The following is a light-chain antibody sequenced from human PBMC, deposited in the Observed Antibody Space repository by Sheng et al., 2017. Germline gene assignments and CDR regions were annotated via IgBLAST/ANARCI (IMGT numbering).Light chain of an antibody. J-gene: IGKJ1*01. Sequence: IQLTQSPSSFSASTGDRVTITCRASQGLSSYLAWYQQKPGKAPELLIYAASTLQSGVPSRFSGSGSGTDFTLTISCLQSEDFATYYCQQYYSFPRTFGQGTKVEIK. CDR1: QGLSSY. V-gene: IGKV1-8*01. CDR2: AAS. CDR3: QQYYSFPRT.